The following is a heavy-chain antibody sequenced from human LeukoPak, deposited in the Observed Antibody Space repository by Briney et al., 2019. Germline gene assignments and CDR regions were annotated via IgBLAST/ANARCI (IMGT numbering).Heavy chain of an antibody. V-gene: IGHV1-2*02. CDR3: AREDGYKRAFDY. Sequence: GGSLRLSCAASGFTFTGYYMHWVRQAPGQGLEWMGWINPNSGGTNYAQKFQGRVTMTRDTSISTAYMELSRLRSDDTAVYYCAREDGYKRAFDYWGQGTLVTVSS. J-gene: IGHJ4*02. CDR1: GFTFTGYY. CDR2: INPNSGGT. D-gene: IGHD5-24*01.